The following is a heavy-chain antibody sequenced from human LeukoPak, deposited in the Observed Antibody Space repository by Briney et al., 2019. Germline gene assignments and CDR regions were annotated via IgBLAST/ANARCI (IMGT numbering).Heavy chain of an antibody. CDR1: GGSFSGYY. V-gene: IGHV4-34*01. J-gene: IGHJ5*02. D-gene: IGHD2-8*01. CDR2: INHSGSS. Sequence: PSETLSLTCAVYGGSFSGYYWSWIRQPPGKGLEWIGEINHSGSSNYNPALKSRVTITGDTSKNQFSLKLSAVAAADTAVYYCARGARIVLMVYAKNWFDPWGQGTLVTVSS. CDR3: ARGARIVLMVYAKNWFDP.